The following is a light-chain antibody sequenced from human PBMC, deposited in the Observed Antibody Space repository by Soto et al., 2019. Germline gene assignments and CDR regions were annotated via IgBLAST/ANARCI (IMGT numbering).Light chain of an antibody. J-gene: IGKJ2*01. CDR3: QQYYSVPYT. CDR1: QSVLYSSNNNNY. Sequence: DIVMTQSPDSLAVSLGERATVNCKSGQSVLYSSNNNNYLAWYQQKPGQPPRLLIYWASTRESGVPDRFSGSGSGTDFTLTIDSLQAEDVAVYYCQQYYSVPYTFGQGNKLEIK. V-gene: IGKV4-1*01. CDR2: WAS.